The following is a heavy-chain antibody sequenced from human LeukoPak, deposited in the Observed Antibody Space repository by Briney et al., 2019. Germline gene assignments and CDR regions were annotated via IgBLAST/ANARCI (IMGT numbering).Heavy chain of an antibody. CDR1: GFTFSSYA. Sequence: PGGSLRLSCAASGFTFSSYAMSWVRQAPGKGLEWVSTISGSGGSTYYADSVRGRFTISRDSSKNTLYLQMNSLRAEDTAVYYCAKAGAMYYGSGSPNWFDPWGQGTLVTVSS. CDR3: AKAGAMYYGSGSPNWFDP. V-gene: IGHV3-23*01. CDR2: ISGSGGST. D-gene: IGHD3-10*01. J-gene: IGHJ5*02.